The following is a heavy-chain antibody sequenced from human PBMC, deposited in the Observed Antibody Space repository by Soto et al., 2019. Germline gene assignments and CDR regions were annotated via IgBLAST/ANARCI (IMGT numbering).Heavy chain of an antibody. J-gene: IGHJ4*02. CDR3: ARDTYYDTVTGRRSMCDY. Sequence: QVQLQESGQGLVKPSGTLSLACTVSGGSISSSNWWSWVRQPPGKGLEWIGEIYHTGSTNYNTSLKSRVTISIGESGTQFSVKLISVTAADTAVYYCARDTYYDTVTGRRSMCDYRGQGTLATVSS. CDR1: GGSISSSNW. CDR2: IYHTGST. D-gene: IGHD3-9*01. V-gene: IGHV4-4*02.